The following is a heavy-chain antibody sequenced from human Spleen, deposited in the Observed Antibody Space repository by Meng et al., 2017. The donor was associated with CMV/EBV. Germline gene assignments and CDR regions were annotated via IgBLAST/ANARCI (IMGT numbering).Heavy chain of an antibody. Sequence: GGSLRLSCAASGLSFSSYGMHWVRQAPSKGLEWVAFIRYDKSDKYYADFVKGRFTISRNNSKNTLYLQINSLRAEDTAVYYCAKHQYWNLYYFDYWGHGTLVTVSS. CDR3: AKHQYWNLYYFDY. D-gene: IGHD1-1*01. V-gene: IGHV3-30*02. CDR2: IRYDKSDK. CDR1: GLSFSSYG. J-gene: IGHJ4*01.